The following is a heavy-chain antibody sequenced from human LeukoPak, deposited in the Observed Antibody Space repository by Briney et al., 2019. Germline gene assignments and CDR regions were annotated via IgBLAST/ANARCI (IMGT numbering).Heavy chain of an antibody. CDR2: ISAYNGNT. CDR3: ARDAMFDYGDYGDFDY. J-gene: IGHJ4*02. V-gene: IGHV1-18*01. D-gene: IGHD4-17*01. Sequence: ASVKVSCKASRYTFTSYGISWVRQAPGQGLEWMGWISAYNGNTNYAQKLQGRVTMTTDTSTSTAYMELRSLRSDDTAVYYCARDAMFDYGDYGDFDYWGQGTLVTVSS. CDR1: RYTFTSYG.